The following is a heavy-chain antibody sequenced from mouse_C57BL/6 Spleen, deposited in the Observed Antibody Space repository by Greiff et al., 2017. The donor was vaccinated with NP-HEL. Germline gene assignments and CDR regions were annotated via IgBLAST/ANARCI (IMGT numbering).Heavy chain of an antibody. CDR1: GYAFTNYL. Sequence: QVQLQQSGAELVRPGTSVKVSCKASGYAFTNYLIECVKQRPGQGLEWIGVINPGSGGTNYNENFKGKAQLTADKSSSTDYMQLSSLTSEDSAVYFCARSGHGPGYAMDYWGQGTSVTVSS. V-gene: IGHV1-54*01. J-gene: IGHJ4*01. CDR3: ARSGHGPGYAMDY. CDR2: INPGSGGT. D-gene: IGHD4-1*01.